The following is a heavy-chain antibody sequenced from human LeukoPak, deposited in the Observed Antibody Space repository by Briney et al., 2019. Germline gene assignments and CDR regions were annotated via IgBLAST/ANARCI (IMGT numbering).Heavy chain of an antibody. CDR3: AKAGYTFAPYYFDY. D-gene: IGHD5-24*01. Sequence: PGGSLRLSCAASGFAFNDHVMNWVRQAPGKGLEWVSTISGSSGSKFFADSVKGRFTISRDNSRNRLFLHMDSLRADDTAVYYCAKAGYTFAPYYFDYWGQGTLVTVSS. J-gene: IGHJ4*02. CDR1: GFAFNDHV. CDR2: ISGSSGSK. V-gene: IGHV3-23*01.